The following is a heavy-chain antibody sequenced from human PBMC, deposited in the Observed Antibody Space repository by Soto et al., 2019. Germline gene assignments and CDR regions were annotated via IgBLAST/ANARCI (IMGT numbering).Heavy chain of an antibody. CDR1: GFTFSSYA. CDR2: ISGSGGST. Sequence: GSLRLSCAASGFTFSSYAMSWVRQAPGKGLEWVSAISGSGGSTYYADSVKGRFTISRDNSKNTLYPQMNSLRAEDTAVYYCAKLAHDSSGYYSIRFDPWGQGTLVTVSS. V-gene: IGHV3-23*01. J-gene: IGHJ5*02. CDR3: AKLAHDSSGYYSIRFDP. D-gene: IGHD3-22*01.